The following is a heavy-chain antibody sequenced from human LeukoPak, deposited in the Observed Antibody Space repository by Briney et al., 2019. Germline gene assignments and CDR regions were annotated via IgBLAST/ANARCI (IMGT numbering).Heavy chain of an antibody. J-gene: IGHJ4*02. D-gene: IGHD4-23*01. CDR2: IYPSDSDT. CDR1: GYSFANNW. V-gene: IGHV5-51*01. CDR3: AKLRWPEGDRSSFDF. Sequence: GESLKISCKGSGYSFANNWIAWVRQMPGKGLEWMGIIYPSDSDTKYSPSFQGQVTISADKSINTAYLQWTSLKASDTAMYYCAKLRWPEGDRSSFDFWGQGTLVTVSS.